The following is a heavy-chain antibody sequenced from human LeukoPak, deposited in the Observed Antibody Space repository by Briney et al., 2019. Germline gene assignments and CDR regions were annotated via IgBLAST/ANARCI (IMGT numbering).Heavy chain of an antibody. J-gene: IGHJ4*02. D-gene: IGHD3-10*01. CDR3: ARPGATMVRGVINTYFDY. Sequence: PSETLSLTCAVYGGSFSGYYWSWIRQPPGKGLEWIGEINHSGSTNYNPSLKSRVTISVDTSKNQFSLKLSSVTAADTAVYYCARPGATMVRGVINTYFDYWGQGTLVTVSS. V-gene: IGHV4-34*01. CDR1: GGSFSGYY. CDR2: INHSGST.